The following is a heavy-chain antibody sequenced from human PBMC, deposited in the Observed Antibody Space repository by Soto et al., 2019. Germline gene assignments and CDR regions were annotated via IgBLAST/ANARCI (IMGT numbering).Heavy chain of an antibody. CDR3: AGETGYSYGYRDSRFDP. Sequence: QVQLVQSGAEVKKPGASVKVSCKASGYTFTSYGISWVRQAPGQGLEWMGWISAYNGNTNYAQKLQGRVTMTSDASTSTAEMELRSLRSDATAVYYCAGETGYSYGYRDSRFDPWGQGTLFTVSS. CDR2: ISAYNGNT. D-gene: IGHD5-18*01. J-gene: IGHJ5*02. CDR1: GYTFTSYG. V-gene: IGHV1-18*01.